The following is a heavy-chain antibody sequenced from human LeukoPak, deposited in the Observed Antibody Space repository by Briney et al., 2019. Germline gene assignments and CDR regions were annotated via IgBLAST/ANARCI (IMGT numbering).Heavy chain of an antibody. CDR2: ISSSGSTI. J-gene: IGHJ4*02. CDR3: ARAGLYDILTGYYKDSFDY. D-gene: IGHD3-9*01. V-gene: IGHV3-48*03. CDR1: GFTFSSYE. Sequence: PGGSLRLSCAASGFTFSSYEMNWVRQAPGKGLEWVSYISSSGSTIYYADSVKGRFTISRDNAKNSLYLQMNSLRAEDTAVYYCARAGLYDILTGYYKDSFDYWGQGTLVTVSS.